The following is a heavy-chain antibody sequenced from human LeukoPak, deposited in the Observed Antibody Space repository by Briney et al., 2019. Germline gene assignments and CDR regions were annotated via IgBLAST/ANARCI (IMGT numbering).Heavy chain of an antibody. J-gene: IGHJ2*01. Sequence: SETLSLTCTVSDGSISSNYWTRIRQPPGKGLEWIGYIFYSGSTNYNPSLKSRVTISVDTSKNQFSLKLSSVTAADTAVYYCARDRRANWYFDLWGRGTLVTVSS. V-gene: IGHV4-59*01. CDR2: IFYSGST. CDR1: DGSISSNY. CDR3: ARDRRANWYFDL.